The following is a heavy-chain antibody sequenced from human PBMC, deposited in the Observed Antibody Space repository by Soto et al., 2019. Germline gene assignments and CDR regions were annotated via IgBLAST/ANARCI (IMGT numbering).Heavy chain of an antibody. V-gene: IGHV4-30-2*01. CDR3: ARAPARYYYDSSGYYYGDYFDY. D-gene: IGHD3-22*01. CDR2: IYHSGST. J-gene: IGHJ4*02. Sequence: QLQLQESGSGLVKPSQTLSLTCAVSGGSISSGGYSWSWIRQPPGKGLEWIGYIYHSGSTYYNPSLKRRVTISVDRSKNQFSLKLSSVTAADTAVYYCARAPARYYYDSSGYYYGDYFDYWGQGTLVTVSS. CDR1: GGSISSGGYS.